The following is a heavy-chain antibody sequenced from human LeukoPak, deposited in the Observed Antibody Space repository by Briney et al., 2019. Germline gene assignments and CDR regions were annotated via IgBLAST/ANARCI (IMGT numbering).Heavy chain of an antibody. D-gene: IGHD3-3*01. CDR1: GFSFSTYS. CDR2: ITSSSSYI. CDR3: ARERQNKDFWSGGDY. Sequence: GGSLRLSCAASGFSFSTYSMNWVRQAPGKGPEWVSSITSSSSYIYYADSVRGRFTISRDNARNSLYLQMNTLRPEDTAVYYCARERQNKDFWSGGDYWGQGTLVTVSS. J-gene: IGHJ4*02. V-gene: IGHV3-21*01.